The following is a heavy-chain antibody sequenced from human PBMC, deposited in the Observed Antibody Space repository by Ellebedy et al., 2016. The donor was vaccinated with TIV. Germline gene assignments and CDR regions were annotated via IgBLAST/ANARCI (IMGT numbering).Heavy chain of an antibody. Sequence: AASVKVSCKASGYTFTGYYIHWVRQAPGQGLEWMGCINPHTGGTDYAPKFQGRVTMTTDTSVNTAYMELSGVTSDETALYYSARNLRYGDYGGGYWGQGTLVTVSS. V-gene: IGHV1-2*02. CDR3: ARNLRYGDYGGGY. D-gene: IGHD2-21*01. J-gene: IGHJ4*02. CDR2: INPHTGGT. CDR1: GYTFTGYY.